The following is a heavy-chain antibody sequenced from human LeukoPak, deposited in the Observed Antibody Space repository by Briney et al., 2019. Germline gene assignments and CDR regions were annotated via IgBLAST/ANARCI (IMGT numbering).Heavy chain of an antibody. D-gene: IGHD6-19*01. CDR3: ARQKWLVGYMDV. Sequence: PSETLSFTCNVPGGSISSTTDYWAWIRQPPGKGLEWIGSIYYGGRTFDNPSLKSRVTISIDTSKNQFFLKVTSVTAADTAVYYCARQKWLVGYMDVWDKGTTVTVSS. V-gene: IGHV4-39*01. CDR2: IYYGGRT. J-gene: IGHJ6*03. CDR1: GGSISSTTDY.